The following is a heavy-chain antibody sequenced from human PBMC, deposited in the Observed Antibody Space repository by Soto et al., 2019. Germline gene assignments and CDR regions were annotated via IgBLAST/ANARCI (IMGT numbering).Heavy chain of an antibody. V-gene: IGHV3-21*01. CDR2: ISSSSYI. Sequence: GGSLRLSCAASGFTFSNYSMNWVRQAPGKGLEWVSSISSSSYIYYADSVKGRFTISRDNAKNSLYLQMNSLRAEDTAVYYCARYSSSFLDYWGQGTLVTVSS. D-gene: IGHD6-6*01. CDR3: ARYSSSFLDY. CDR1: GFTFSNYS. J-gene: IGHJ4*02.